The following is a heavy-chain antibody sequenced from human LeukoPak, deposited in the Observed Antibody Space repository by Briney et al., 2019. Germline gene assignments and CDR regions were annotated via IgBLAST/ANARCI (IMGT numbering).Heavy chain of an antibody. D-gene: IGHD3-22*01. CDR2: ISSSSSYI. CDR1: GFTFSSYS. V-gene: IGHV3-21*01. J-gene: IGHJ4*02. CDR3: ASLVPYDSSGFDY. Sequence: PGGSLRLSCAASGFTFSSYSMNWVRQAPGKGLEWVSSISSSSSYIYYADSVKGRFTISRDNAKNSLYLQMNSLRAEDTAVYYCASLVPYDSSGFDYWGQGTLVTVSS.